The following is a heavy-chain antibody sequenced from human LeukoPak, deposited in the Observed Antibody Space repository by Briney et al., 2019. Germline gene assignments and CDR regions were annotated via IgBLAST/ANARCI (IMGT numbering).Heavy chain of an antibody. J-gene: IGHJ4*02. CDR1: GYTFTDYS. CDR3: ARDRGAGGWECGTY. Sequence: ASVKVSCKASGYTFTDYSMHWVRQAPGQGLEWMGRINPNIGVTNFAQKFQGRVTMTRDTSINTAYMELSRLTPDDTAVYYCARDRGAGGWECGTYWGQGTLVTVSS. CDR2: INPNIGVT. D-gene: IGHD1-26*01. V-gene: IGHV1-2*06.